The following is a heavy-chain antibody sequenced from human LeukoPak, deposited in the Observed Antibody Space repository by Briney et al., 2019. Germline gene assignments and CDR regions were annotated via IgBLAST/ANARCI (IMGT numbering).Heavy chain of an antibody. J-gene: IGHJ4*02. V-gene: IGHV1-69*04. CDR2: IIPILGIA. CDR3: AREQGPNEIDY. Sequence: AASVKVSCKASGGTFSSYAISWVRQAPGRGLEWMGRIIPILGIANYAQKFQGRVTITADKSTSTAYMELSSLRSEDTAVYYCAREQGPNEIDYWGQGTLVTVSS. CDR1: GGTFSSYA.